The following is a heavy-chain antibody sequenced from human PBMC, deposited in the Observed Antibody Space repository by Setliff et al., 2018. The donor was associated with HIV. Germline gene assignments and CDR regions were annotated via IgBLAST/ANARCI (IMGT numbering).Heavy chain of an antibody. Sequence: PWETLSLTCTVSGGSISSYYWSWIRQPPGKGLEWLGHIYSSGSTNYNPSLKSRVTISVDTSKNQFSLKLYSVTAADTAVYYCARAYFGSGIYYWGQGTLVTVSS. J-gene: IGHJ4*02. CDR3: ARAYFGSGIYY. CDR1: GGSISSYY. V-gene: IGHV4-4*09. CDR2: IYSSGST. D-gene: IGHD3-10*01.